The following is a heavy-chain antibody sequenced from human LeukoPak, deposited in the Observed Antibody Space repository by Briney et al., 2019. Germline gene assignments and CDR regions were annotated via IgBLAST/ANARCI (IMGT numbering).Heavy chain of an antibody. V-gene: IGHV3-7*03. Sequence: GGSLRLSCAASGFTFSSYWMNWARQAPGKGLEWVASINHNGNENYYVDSVKGRFTISRDNAKNSLYLQMSNLRAEDTAVYFCARGGGLDVWGQGATVTVSS. CDR2: INHNGNEN. J-gene: IGHJ6*02. D-gene: IGHD3-16*01. CDR3: ARGGGLDV. CDR1: GFTFSSYW.